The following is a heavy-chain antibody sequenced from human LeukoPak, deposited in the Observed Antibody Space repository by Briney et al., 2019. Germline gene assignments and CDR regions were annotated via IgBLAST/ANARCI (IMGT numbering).Heavy chain of an antibody. CDR1: GGSISTYY. D-gene: IGHD2-8*02. CDR3: ARGFQPLVANWFDP. J-gene: IGHJ5*02. CDR2: IYYSGST. Sequence: PSETLSLTCTVSGGSISTYYWNWIRQPPGKGLEWIGYIYYSGSTNYNPSLKSRVTISVDTSKNQFSLKLSSVTAADTAVYYCARGFQPLVANWFDPWGQGTLVTVSS. V-gene: IGHV4-59*12.